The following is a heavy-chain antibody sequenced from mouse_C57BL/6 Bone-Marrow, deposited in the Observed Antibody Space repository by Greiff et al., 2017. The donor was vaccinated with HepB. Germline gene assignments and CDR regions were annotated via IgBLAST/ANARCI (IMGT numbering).Heavy chain of an antibody. J-gene: IGHJ2*01. Sequence: QVQLQQSDAELVKPGASVKISCKVSGYTTDHTIHWMKQRPEQGLEWIGYIYPRDGSTKYNEKFKGKATLTADKSSSTAYMQLNSLTSEDSAVYFCARSEFKPVFITDYFDYWGQGTTLTVSS. V-gene: IGHV1-78*01. CDR1: GYTTDHT. D-gene: IGHD1-1*01. CDR2: IYPRDGST. CDR3: ARSEFKPVFITDYFDY.